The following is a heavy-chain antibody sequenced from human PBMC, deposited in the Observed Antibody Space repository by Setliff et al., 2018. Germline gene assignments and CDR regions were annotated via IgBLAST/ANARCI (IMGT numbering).Heavy chain of an antibody. CDR2: ISYSGST. CDR1: GGSISSSSYF. D-gene: IGHD6-13*01. Sequence: KPSETLSLTCTVSGGSISSSSYFWGWIRQPPGKGLEWVGSISYSGSTYYHPSLKSRVSISVDTSKNQFSLKLTSVTAADTAVYYCASYQGSTWGMDVWGKGTTVTVSS. V-gene: IGHV4-39*01. CDR3: ASYQGSTWGMDV. J-gene: IGHJ6*04.